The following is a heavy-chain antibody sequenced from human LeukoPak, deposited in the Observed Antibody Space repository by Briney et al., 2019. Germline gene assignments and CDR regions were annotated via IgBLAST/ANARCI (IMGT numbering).Heavy chain of an antibody. J-gene: IGHJ4*02. D-gene: IGHD5-24*01. CDR1: GGSFSGYY. CDR3: ARRDGYNRCIDY. CDR2: INHSGST. V-gene: IGHV4-34*01. Sequence: SETLSLTCAVYGGSFSGYYWSCIRQPPGKGLEWSGEINHSGSTNYNPSFKSRVTISVDTSKNQFSLKLSSVTAADTAVYYCARRDGYNRCIDYWGQGTLVTVSS.